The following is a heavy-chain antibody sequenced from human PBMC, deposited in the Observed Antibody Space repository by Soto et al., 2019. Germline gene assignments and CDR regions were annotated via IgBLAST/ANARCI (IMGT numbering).Heavy chain of an antibody. D-gene: IGHD3-22*01. Sequence: QVHLVQSVAEVKKPGSSVKVSCKASGGTVSSYAITWVRQAPGKELEWMGVFIPIFVSARYAQKFQGSVTITADRSTRTAYMELRGLRYEDKAIYYCATDLSSGSTGFRGYDLRGQGALVTAAS. CDR2: FIPIFVSA. CDR3: ATDLSSGSTGFRGYDL. V-gene: IGHV1-69*01. J-gene: IGHJ4*02. CDR1: GGTVSSYA.